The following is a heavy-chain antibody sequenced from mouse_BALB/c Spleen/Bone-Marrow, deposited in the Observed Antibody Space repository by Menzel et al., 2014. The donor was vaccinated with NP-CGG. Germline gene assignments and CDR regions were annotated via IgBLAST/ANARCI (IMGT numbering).Heavy chain of an antibody. CDR1: GYAFTNYL. CDR3: ARDVLLPFAY. J-gene: IGHJ3*01. D-gene: IGHD1-1*01. Sequence: QVQLQQSGAELVRPGTSVKVSCKASGYAFTNYLIEWVKQRPGQGLEWIGMINPGSGGTNYNEKFKGKATLTADKSSSTAYTQLSSLTSYDSAVYFCARDVLLPFAYWGQGSLLSAST. CDR2: INPGSGGT. V-gene: IGHV1-54*01.